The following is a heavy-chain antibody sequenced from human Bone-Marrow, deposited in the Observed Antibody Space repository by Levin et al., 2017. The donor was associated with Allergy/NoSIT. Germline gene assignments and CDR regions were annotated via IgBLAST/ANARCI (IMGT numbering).Heavy chain of an antibody. D-gene: IGHD5-12*01. J-gene: IGHJ6*02. V-gene: IGHV4-34*01. CDR2: INHSGST. CDR1: GGSFSGYY. CDR3: ARAKGRTRWLRHKMGYYYYGMDV. Sequence: SETLSLTCAVYGGSFSGYYWSWIRQPPGKGLEWIGEINHSGSTNYNPSLKSRVTISVDTSKNQFSLKLSSVTAADTAVYYCARAKGRTRWLRHKMGYYYYGMDVWGQGTTVTVSS.